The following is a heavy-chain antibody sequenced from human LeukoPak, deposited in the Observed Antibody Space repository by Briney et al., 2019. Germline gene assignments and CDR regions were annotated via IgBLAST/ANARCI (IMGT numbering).Heavy chain of an antibody. V-gene: IGHV4-59*01. J-gene: IGHJ2*01. CDR2: IYYSGST. D-gene: IGHD1-14*01. CDR1: GGSISSYY. CDR3: ASLTRRSWYFDL. Sequence: SETLSLTCTVSGGSISSYYWSWIRQPPGEGLEWIGYIYYSGSTNYNPSLKSRVTISVDTSKNQFSLKLSSVTAADTAVYYCASLTRRSWYFDLWGRGTLVTVSS.